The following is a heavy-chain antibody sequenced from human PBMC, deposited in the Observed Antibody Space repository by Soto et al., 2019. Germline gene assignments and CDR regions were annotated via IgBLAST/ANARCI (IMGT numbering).Heavy chain of an antibody. CDR1: GFTVSSNY. D-gene: IGHD2-2*01. CDR3: AREVLGSTSEPEHY. Sequence: GGSLRLSCAASGFTVSSNYMSWVRQAPGKGLEWVSVIYSGGSTYYADSVKGRFTISRDKSKNTLYLQMNSLRAEDTAVYYCAREVLGSTSEPEHYWGQGTLVTVSS. V-gene: IGHV3-53*01. J-gene: IGHJ4*02. CDR2: IYSGGST.